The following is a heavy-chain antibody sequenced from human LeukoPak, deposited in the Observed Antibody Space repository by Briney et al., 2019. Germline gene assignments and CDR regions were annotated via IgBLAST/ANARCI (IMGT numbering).Heavy chain of an antibody. CDR1: GITFSSHG. J-gene: IGHJ4*02. CDR3: AREATWGQWYFDH. D-gene: IGHD6-19*01. V-gene: IGHV3-30*03. Sequence: GRSLGLSCVASGITFSSHGMDWVRQAPGKGLEWVAVIAADGGVKHYADSVKGRFTLSRDNSKNTLYPQMNSLSVEDTAVYYCAREATWGQWYFDHRGQGTPVTVSS. CDR2: IAADGGVK.